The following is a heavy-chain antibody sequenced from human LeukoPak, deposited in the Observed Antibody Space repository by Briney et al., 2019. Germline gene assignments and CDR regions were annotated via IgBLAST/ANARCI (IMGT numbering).Heavy chain of an antibody. CDR1: GFTFSSYS. J-gene: IGHJ3*02. CDR2: ISSSSSYI. CDR3: ARPEGSDAFDI. V-gene: IGHV3-21*01. Sequence: GGSLRLSCAASGFTFSSYSMNWARQAPGKGLEWVSSISSSSSYIYYADSVKGRFTISRDNAKNSLYLQMNSLRAEDTAVYYCARPEGSDAFDIWGQGTMVTVSS.